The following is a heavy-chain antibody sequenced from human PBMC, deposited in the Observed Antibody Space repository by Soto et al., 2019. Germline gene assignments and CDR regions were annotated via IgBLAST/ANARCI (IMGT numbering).Heavy chain of an antibody. CDR1: GGSISSYY. Sequence: SETLSLTCTVSGGSISSYYWSWIRQPPGKGLEWIGYIYYSGSTNYNPSLKSRVTISVDTSKNQFSLKLSSVTAADTAVYYCAREQRVVTPYYYYGMDVWGQGTTVNVS. J-gene: IGHJ6*02. CDR3: AREQRVVTPYYYYGMDV. V-gene: IGHV4-59*01. D-gene: IGHD2-21*02. CDR2: IYYSGST.